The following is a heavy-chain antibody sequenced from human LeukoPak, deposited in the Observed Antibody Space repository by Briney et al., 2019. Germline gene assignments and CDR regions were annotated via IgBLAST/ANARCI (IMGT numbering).Heavy chain of an antibody. D-gene: IGHD2-15*01. V-gene: IGHV4-4*02. Sequence: NPSETLSLTCAVSGGSISSSNWWSWVRQPPGKGLEWIGEIYHSGSTNYNPSLKSRVTISVDPSKNRFSLKLTSVTAADTAVYYCARVVASTSIDSWGQGTLVTVSS. CDR2: IYHSGST. J-gene: IGHJ4*02. CDR1: GGSISSSNW. CDR3: ARVVASTSIDS.